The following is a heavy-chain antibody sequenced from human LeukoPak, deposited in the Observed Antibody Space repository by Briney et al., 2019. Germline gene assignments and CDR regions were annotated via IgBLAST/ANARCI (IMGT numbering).Heavy chain of an antibody. J-gene: IGHJ5*02. Sequence: SETLSLTCTVSGGSISSYYWSWIRQPAGKGLEWIGRIYTSGSTNYNPSLKSRVTMSVDTSKNQFSLKLSSVTAADTAVFYWGGAVYSWFGDFSRVTDWFPPGGQEPLVPVS. CDR3: GGAVYSWFGDFSRVTDWFPP. CDR2: IYTSGST. V-gene: IGHV4-4*07. CDR1: GGSISSYY. D-gene: IGHD3-10*01.